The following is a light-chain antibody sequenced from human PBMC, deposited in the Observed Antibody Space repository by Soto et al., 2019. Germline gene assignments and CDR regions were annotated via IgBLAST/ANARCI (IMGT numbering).Light chain of an antibody. CDR3: QLWDSGSDVV. V-gene: IGLV3-21*02. Sequence: SYELTQPPSVSVAPGQTARIPCGGANIITKSVHWYQQKPGQAPVLGVCDDSARPSGIPERFSGSNSGNTATLAISRVEAGDEADYYCQLWDSGSDVVFGGGTKLTVL. J-gene: IGLJ2*01. CDR2: DDS. CDR1: NIITKS.